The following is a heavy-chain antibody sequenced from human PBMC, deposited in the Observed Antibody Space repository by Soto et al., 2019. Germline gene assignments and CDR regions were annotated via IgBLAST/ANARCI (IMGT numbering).Heavy chain of an antibody. CDR3: AKDPDGEPMITFGGVIGGYFDY. V-gene: IGHV3-9*01. CDR1: GFTFDDYA. Sequence: GGSLRLSCAASGFTFDDYAMHWVRQAPGKGLEWVSGISWNSGSIGYADSVKGRFTISRDNAKNSLYLQMNSLRAEDTALYYCAKDPDGEPMITFGGVIGGYFDYWGQGTLVTVSS. CDR2: ISWNSGSI. D-gene: IGHD3-16*02. J-gene: IGHJ4*02.